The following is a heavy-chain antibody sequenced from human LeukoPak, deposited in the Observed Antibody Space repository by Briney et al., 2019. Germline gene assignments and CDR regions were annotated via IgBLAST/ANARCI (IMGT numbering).Heavy chain of an antibody. CDR3: AREGHLIVEASSDAFDI. CDR2: IKQDGSEK. CDR1: GFTFSSYW. V-gene: IGHV3-7*01. Sequence: GGSLRLSCAASGFTFSSYWMSWVRQAPGKGLEWVANIKQDGSEKYYVDSVKGRFTISRDNAKNSLYLQMNSLRAEDTAVYYCAREGHLIVEASSDAFDIWGQGTMVSVSS. J-gene: IGHJ3*02. D-gene: IGHD3-22*01.